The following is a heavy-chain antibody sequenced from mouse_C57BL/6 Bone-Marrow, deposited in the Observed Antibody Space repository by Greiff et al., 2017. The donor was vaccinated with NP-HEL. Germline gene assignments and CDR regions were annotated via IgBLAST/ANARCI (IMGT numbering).Heavy chain of an antibody. D-gene: IGHD1-1*01. J-gene: IGHJ1*03. Sequence: VQLQQSGAELVKPGASIKLSCTASGFNIKDYYMHWVKQRTEQGLEWIGRIDPEDGETKYAPKFQGKATITADTSSNTAYLQLSSLTAEDTAVYYWARTPYYYCSSYASWWYFDVWGTGTTVTVSS. V-gene: IGHV14-2*01. CDR2: IDPEDGET. CDR3: ARTPYYYCSSYASWWYFDV. CDR1: GFNIKDYY.